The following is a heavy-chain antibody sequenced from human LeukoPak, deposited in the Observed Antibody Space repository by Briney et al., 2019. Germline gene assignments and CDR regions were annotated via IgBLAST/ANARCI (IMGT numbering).Heavy chain of an antibody. J-gene: IGHJ6*02. CDR2: IIPIFGTA. D-gene: IGHD3-10*01. CDR3: ARFHGSGSYYKRVYGMDV. V-gene: IGHV1-69*13. CDR1: GGTFSSYA. Sequence: ASVNVSCTASGGTFSSYAISWVRQAPGQGLEWMGGIIPIFGTANYAQKFQGRVTITADESTSTAYMELSSLRSEDTAVYYCARFHGSGSYYKRVYGMDVWGQGTTVTVSS.